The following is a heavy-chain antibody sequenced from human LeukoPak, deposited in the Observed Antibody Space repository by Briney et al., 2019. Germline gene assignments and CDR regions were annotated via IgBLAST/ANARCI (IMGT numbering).Heavy chain of an antibody. CDR2: IYYSGST. CDR1: GGSISSGGYY. Sequence: SQTLSLTCTVSGGSISSGGYYWSWIRQHPGKGLDWIGYIYYSGSTYYNPSLKSRVTISVDTSKNQFSLKLSSVTAADTAVYYCARVSRRASGSTIDYWGQGTLVTVSS. J-gene: IGHJ4*02. D-gene: IGHD3-10*01. V-gene: IGHV4-31*03. CDR3: ARVSRRASGSTIDY.